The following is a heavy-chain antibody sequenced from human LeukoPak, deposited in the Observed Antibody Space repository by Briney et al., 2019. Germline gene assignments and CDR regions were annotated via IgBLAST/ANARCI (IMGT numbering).Heavy chain of an antibody. CDR3: ATVSEY. V-gene: IGHV3-74*01. J-gene: IGHJ4*02. Sequence: TGGSLRLSCAASGFTFSSYGMDWVRQAPGKGLVWVSGINHDGTGTYYADSVKGRFTISRDNAKNTVDLQMNGLRAEDTTVYYCATVSEYWGQGTLVTVSS. CDR2: INHDGTGT. CDR1: GFTFSSYG.